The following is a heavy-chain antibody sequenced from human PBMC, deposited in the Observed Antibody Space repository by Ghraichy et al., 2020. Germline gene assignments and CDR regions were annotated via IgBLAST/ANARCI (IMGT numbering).Heavy chain of an antibody. J-gene: IGHJ1*01. V-gene: IGHV4-38-2*01. CDR2: IYHSGHT. CDR1: AYSISSGYH. D-gene: IGHD6-13*01. Sequence: SETLSLTCAVSAYSISSGYHWGWIRQPPGKGLEWIGSIYHSGHTYSNPSLKSRVTISVDTSKNQFSLKLSSVTATDTAVYYCARVTSSWCAQHWGQGTLVTVSS. CDR3: ARVTSSWCAQH.